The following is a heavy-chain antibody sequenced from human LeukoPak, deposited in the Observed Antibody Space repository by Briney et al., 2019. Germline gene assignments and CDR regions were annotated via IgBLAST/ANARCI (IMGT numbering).Heavy chain of an antibody. V-gene: IGHV3-53*01. J-gene: IGHJ1*01. CDR3: AGAYGGNDYAEYFQH. Sequence: QPGGSLRLSCAASGFTVSSNYMSWVRQARGKGLECVSVIYSGGSTYYADSVKGRFTISRDTSKNTLFLQMNSLRAEDTAVYYCAGAYGGNDYAEYFQHWGQGTLVTVSS. D-gene: IGHD1-26*01. CDR1: GFTVSSNY. CDR2: IYSGGST.